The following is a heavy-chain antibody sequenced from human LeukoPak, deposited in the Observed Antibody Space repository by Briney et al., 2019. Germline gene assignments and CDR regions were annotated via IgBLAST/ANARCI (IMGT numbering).Heavy chain of an antibody. J-gene: IGHJ4*02. V-gene: IGHV3-30*04. CDR1: GFTFSSYA. CDR2: ISYDGSNK. D-gene: IGHD3-10*01. Sequence: PGRSLRLSCAASGFTFSSYAMHWVRQAPGKGLEWVAVISYDGSNKYYADSVKGRFTISRDNSKNTLYLQMNSLRAEDTAVYYCARAHGVSGSYCDYWGQGTLVTVSS. CDR3: ARAHGVSGSYCDY.